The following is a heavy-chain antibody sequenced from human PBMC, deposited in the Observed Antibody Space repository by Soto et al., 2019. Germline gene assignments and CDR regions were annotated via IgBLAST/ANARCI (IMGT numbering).Heavy chain of an antibody. CDR2: ISGSGGST. CDR1: GFTFSSYA. D-gene: IGHD3-16*01. J-gene: IGHJ6*02. V-gene: IGHV3-23*01. Sequence: SLRLSCAASGFTFSSYAMSWVRQAPGKGLEWVSAISGSGGSTYYADSVKGRFTISRDNSKNTLYLQMNSLRAEDTAVYYCAKQGVGVSYGMDVWGQGTTATVSS. CDR3: AKQGVGVSYGMDV.